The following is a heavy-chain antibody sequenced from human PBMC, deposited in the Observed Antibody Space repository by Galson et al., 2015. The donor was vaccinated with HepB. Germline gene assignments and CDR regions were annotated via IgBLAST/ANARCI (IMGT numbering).Heavy chain of an antibody. V-gene: IGHV3-33*06. J-gene: IGHJ4*02. CDR1: GYTFSNYG. D-gene: IGHD3-3*01. CDR2: VWNDGTKK. Sequence: SLRLSCAASGYTFSNYGMHWVRQAPGQGLEWVAVVWNDGTKKYYTESVKGRFTISRDNPKNTLFLQMHGLRAEDTAVYYCAKLDEYDSGLDYWCQGTLVTVSS. CDR3: AKLDEYDSGLDY.